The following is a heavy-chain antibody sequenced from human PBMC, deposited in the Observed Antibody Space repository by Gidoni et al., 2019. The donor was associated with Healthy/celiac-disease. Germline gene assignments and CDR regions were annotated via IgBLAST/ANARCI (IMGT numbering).Heavy chain of an antibody. Sequence: EVQLVESGGGLVQPGGSLRLSCAASGFTFSSYWMSWVRQAPGKGLEWVANIKQDGSEKYYVDSVKGRFTISRDNAKNSLYLQMNSLRAEDTAVYYCARDIGIAAAGTRENAFDIWGQGTMVTVSS. J-gene: IGHJ3*02. V-gene: IGHV3-7*01. CDR3: ARDIGIAAAGTRENAFDI. CDR1: GFTFSSYW. D-gene: IGHD6-13*01. CDR2: IKQDGSEK.